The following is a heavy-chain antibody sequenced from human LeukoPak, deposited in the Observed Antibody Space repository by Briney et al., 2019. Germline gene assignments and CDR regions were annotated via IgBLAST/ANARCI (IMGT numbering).Heavy chain of an antibody. J-gene: IGHJ4*02. CDR1: GGTFSSYA. CDR2: IIPIFGTA. CDR3: ARSIKPHRIAVAGTEVPYYFDY. V-gene: IGHV1-69*05. Sequence: GSSVKVSCKASGGTFSSYAISWVRQAPGQGLEWMGGIIPIFGTANYAQKLQGRVTMTTDTSTSTAYMELRSLRSDDTAVYYCARSIKPHRIAVAGTEVPYYFDYWGQGTLVTVSS. D-gene: IGHD6-19*01.